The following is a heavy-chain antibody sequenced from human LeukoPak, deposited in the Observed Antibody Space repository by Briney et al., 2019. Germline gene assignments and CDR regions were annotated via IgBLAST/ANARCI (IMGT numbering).Heavy chain of an antibody. CDR2: IKQDGSEK. V-gene: IGHV3-7*01. CDR3: ARDTDTLRYFDWLLYY. D-gene: IGHD3-9*01. Sequence: GGSLRLSCAASGFTFSSYWMSWVRQAPGKGLEWVANIKQDGSEKYYVDSVKGRFTISRDNAKNSLYLQMNSLRAEDTAVYYCARDTDTLRYFDWLLYYWGQGTLVTVSS. J-gene: IGHJ4*02. CDR1: GFTFSSYW.